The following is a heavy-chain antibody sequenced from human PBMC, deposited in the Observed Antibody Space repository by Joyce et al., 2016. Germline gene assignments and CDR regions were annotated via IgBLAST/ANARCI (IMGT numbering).Heavy chain of an antibody. CDR1: GGSVSSGGLY. J-gene: IGHJ6*03. CDR3: ARGRSRGDYFYYYYMDV. Sequence: QVQLQESGPGLVKPSQTLSLTCTVSGGSVSSGGLYWRRIRQHPGKGLEWIGYIYYGRSTDYNPSLKSLVTISADTSKNQFSLKLSSVTAADTAVYYGARGRSRGDYFYYYYMDVWGKGTTVTVSS. D-gene: IGHD4-17*01. V-gene: IGHV4-31*01. CDR2: IYYGRST.